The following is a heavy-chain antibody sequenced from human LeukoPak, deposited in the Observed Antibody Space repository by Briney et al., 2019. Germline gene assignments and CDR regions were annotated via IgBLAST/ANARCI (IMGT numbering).Heavy chain of an antibody. J-gene: IGHJ2*01. CDR2: IYMTGST. CDR1: GGSISGYY. D-gene: IGHD4-11*01. V-gene: IGHV4-4*07. Sequence: SETLSLTCTVSGGSISGYYWSWVRQAAGEGLECIGRIYMTGSTNYNPSLKSRVTMSIDENQFSLKLNSVTAADTAVYYCARGVTSDWYFDVWGRGTLVTVSS. CDR3: ARGVTSDWYFDV.